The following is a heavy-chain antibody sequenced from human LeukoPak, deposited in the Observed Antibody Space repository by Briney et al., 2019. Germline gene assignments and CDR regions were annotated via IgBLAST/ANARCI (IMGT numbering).Heavy chain of an antibody. J-gene: IGHJ4*02. CDR3: ARDTTGSGYYGY. CDR1: GDTFTRYG. Sequence: ASVKVSCKASGDTFTRYGISWVRQAPGQGLEWMGWISGYNGNTKYAEKVQGRVTMTTDTSTSTAYMELRSLRSDDTAVYYCARDTTGSGYYGYWGQGTLVTVSS. D-gene: IGHD3-22*01. V-gene: IGHV1-18*01. CDR2: ISGYNGNT.